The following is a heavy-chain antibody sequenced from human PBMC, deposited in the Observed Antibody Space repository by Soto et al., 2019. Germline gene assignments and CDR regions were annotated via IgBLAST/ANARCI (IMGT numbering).Heavy chain of an antibody. CDR1: GYTFTSYG. D-gene: IGHD6-13*01. Sequence: QVQLVQSGAEVKKPGASVKVSCKASGYTFTSYGISWVRQAPGQGLEWMGWISAYNGNTNYAQKLQGRVTMTTDTSTRTAYMELRSLKSYDTAVYYWAKVQRGQPLFFAYWGQGTLVTVSS. J-gene: IGHJ4*02. CDR3: AKVQRGQPLFFAY. CDR2: ISAYNGNT. V-gene: IGHV1-18*01.